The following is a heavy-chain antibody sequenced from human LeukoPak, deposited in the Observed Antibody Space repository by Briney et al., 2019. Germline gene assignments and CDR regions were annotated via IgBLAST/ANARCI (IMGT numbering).Heavy chain of an antibody. Sequence: PSETLSLTCTVSGGSISSYYWSWLRQPAGKGLEWIGRIYTSGSTNYNPSLTSRVTMSVDTSKSQFSLKLSSVTAADTAVYYCARDPDPSWSGWPFDHWGQGTLVTVSS. V-gene: IGHV4-4*07. CDR3: ARDPDPSWSGWPFDH. CDR2: IYTSGST. CDR1: GGSISSYY. J-gene: IGHJ4*02. D-gene: IGHD3-3*01.